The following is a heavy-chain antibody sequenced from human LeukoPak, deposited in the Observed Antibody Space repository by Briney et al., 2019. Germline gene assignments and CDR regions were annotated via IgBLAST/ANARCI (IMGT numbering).Heavy chain of an antibody. Sequence: SVKVSCKASGGTFSSYAISWVRQAPGQGLEWMGGIIPIFGTANYAQKFQGRVTITADESTSTAYMELSSLRSEDTAVYYCARDEGSMVRGVIIRQNWFDPWGQGTLVTVSS. CDR3: ARDEGSMVRGVIIRQNWFDP. V-gene: IGHV1-69*13. D-gene: IGHD3-10*01. J-gene: IGHJ5*02. CDR2: IIPIFGTA. CDR1: GGTFSSYA.